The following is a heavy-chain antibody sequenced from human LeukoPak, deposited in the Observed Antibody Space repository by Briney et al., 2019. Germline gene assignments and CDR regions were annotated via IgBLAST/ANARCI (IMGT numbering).Heavy chain of an antibody. Sequence: GGSLRLSCAAPGFTFSSYAMSWVRQAPGKGLEWVSAISGSGGSTYYADSVKGRFTISRDNSKNTLYLQMNSLRAEDTAVYYCAKLSNYDSSGYDNFDYWGQGTLVTVSS. V-gene: IGHV3-23*01. J-gene: IGHJ4*02. D-gene: IGHD3-22*01. CDR1: GFTFSSYA. CDR3: AKLSNYDSSGYDNFDY. CDR2: ISGSGGST.